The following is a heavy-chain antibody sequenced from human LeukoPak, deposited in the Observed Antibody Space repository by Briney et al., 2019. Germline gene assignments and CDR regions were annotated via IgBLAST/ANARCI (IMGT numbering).Heavy chain of an antibody. CDR3: ARGHDSSGPFDY. J-gene: IGHJ4*02. CDR2: IYHSGST. CDR1: GGSISSGGYS. D-gene: IGHD3-22*01. Sequence: PSQTLSLTCAVSGGSISSGGYSWSWIRQPPGKGLEWIGYIYHSGSTYYNPSLKSRVTISVDRSKNQFSLKLSSVTAADTAVYYCARGHDSSGPFDYWGQGTLATVSS. V-gene: IGHV4-30-2*01.